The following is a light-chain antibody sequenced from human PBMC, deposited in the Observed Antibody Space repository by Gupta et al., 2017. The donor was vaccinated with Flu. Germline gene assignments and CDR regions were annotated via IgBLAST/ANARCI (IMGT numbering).Light chain of an antibody. Sequence: DIQLTQSPSSLSPSLGDRVTIACRASQGIANYLAWYQQKPGKVPKLMVYDASTLPSGVPSRFIGSGSGTDFTLTISSLQPEDVATYYCQKYNTAPWTFGQGTKVETK. CDR3: QKYNTAPWT. V-gene: IGKV1-27*01. J-gene: IGKJ1*01. CDR2: DAS. CDR1: QGIANY.